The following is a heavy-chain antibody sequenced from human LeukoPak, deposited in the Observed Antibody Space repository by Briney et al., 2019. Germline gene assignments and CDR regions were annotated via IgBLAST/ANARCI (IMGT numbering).Heavy chain of an antibody. J-gene: IGHJ6*02. CDR3: AKVFRDCSSTSCYRPYYYYYGMDV. D-gene: IGHD2-2*01. CDR2: ISGSGGST. V-gene: IGHV3-23*01. Sequence: QPGGSLRLSCAASGFTFSSYAMSWVRQAPGKGLEWVSAISGSGGSTYYADSVKGRFTISRDNSKNTLYLQMNSLRAEDTAVYYCAKVFRDCSSTSCYRPYYYYYGMDVWGQGTTVTVSS. CDR1: GFTFSSYA.